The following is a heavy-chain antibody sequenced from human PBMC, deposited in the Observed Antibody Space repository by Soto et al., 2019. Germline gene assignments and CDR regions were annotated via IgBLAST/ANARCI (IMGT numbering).Heavy chain of an antibody. J-gene: IGHJ6*02. CDR3: ARDDLSFGSGNYGMDV. CDR1: GGSINSRYW. CDR2: IYHSGST. D-gene: IGHD3-10*01. V-gene: IGHV4-4*02. Sequence: SETLSLTCAVSGGSINSRYWWSWVRQSPGKGLEWIGEIYHSGSTNYNPSLKSRVTISVDKSKNQFSLNLSSVTAADTAVYYCARDDLSFGSGNYGMDVWGQGTTVTVS.